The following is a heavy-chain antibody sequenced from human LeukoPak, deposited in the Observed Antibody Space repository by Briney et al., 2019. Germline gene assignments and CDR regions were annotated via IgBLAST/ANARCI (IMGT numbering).Heavy chain of an antibody. CDR1: GYTFTGYY. CDR3: ARDPSNSSGYHAHFDS. D-gene: IGHD3-22*01. J-gene: IGHJ4*02. CDR2: INPNSGGT. V-gene: IGHV1-2*04. Sequence: GASVKVSCKASGYTFTGYYMHWVRQAPGQGLEWMGWINPNSGGTNYAQKFQGWVTMTRDTSISTAYIELRSLRSDDTAMYYCARDPSNSSGYHAHFDSWGQGTLVTVSS.